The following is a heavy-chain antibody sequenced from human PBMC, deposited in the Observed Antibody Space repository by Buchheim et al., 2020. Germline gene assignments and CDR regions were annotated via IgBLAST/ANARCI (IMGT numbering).Heavy chain of an antibody. CDR1: GFTFSSYG. D-gene: IGHD4/OR15-4a*01. J-gene: IGHJ6*02. Sequence: QVQLVESGGGVVQPGRSLRLSCVVSGFTFSSYGMHWVRQAPGKGLEWVAVISNDGRNKYYADSVKGRFTISRDNSKNKLYLQMNSLRDEDTAVYHCAKAVLRTYYYGMDVWGQGTT. CDR2: ISNDGRNK. V-gene: IGHV3-30*18. CDR3: AKAVLRTYYYGMDV.